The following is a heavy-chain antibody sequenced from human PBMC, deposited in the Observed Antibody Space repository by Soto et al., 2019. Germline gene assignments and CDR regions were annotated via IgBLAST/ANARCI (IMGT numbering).Heavy chain of an antibody. Sequence: EVQLLESGGGLVQPGGSLRLSCAASGFTFSNYALSWVRQPPGEGLEWVSAIDNGGVGTYYADSVKGRFTISRDNSKSTMFLQMNSLRAEDTAVYYCGIWAPNRASQIDPWGQGTLVIVSS. V-gene: IGHV3-23*01. CDR2: IDNGGVGT. CDR3: GIWAPNRASQIDP. D-gene: IGHD3-16*01. CDR1: GFTFSNYA. J-gene: IGHJ5*02.